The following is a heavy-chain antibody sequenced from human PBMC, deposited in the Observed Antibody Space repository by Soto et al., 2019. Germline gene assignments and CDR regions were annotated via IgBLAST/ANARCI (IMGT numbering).Heavy chain of an antibody. CDR1: GVSFSNFG. D-gene: IGHD3-3*01. CDR2: IVPVFGRP. Sequence: SVKFSCKASGVSFSNFGISWVRQAPGQGLEWMGGIVPVFGRPNYAQRFRGRLTITADESTSTGYMELISLRSDDTAVYYCARKSAYYDSCGGYYYYCYGMYVWGQGTTFTV. CDR3: ARKSAYYDSCGGYYYYCYGMYV. V-gene: IGHV1-69*13. J-gene: IGHJ6*02.